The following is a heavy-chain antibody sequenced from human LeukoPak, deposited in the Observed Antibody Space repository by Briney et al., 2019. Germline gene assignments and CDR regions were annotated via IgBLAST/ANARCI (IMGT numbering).Heavy chain of an antibody. J-gene: IGHJ6*02. Sequence: PSETLSLTCTVSGGSISSDYWNWIRQPPGKGLEWIGYIYYGGSATYNPSLNNRVTISVDRSKNQFSLRLGSVTAADTAVYYCARDPEMATPYYYGMDVWGQGTTVTVS. D-gene: IGHD5-24*01. CDR1: GGSISSDY. CDR3: ARDPEMATPYYYGMDV. CDR2: IYYGGSA. V-gene: IGHV4-59*01.